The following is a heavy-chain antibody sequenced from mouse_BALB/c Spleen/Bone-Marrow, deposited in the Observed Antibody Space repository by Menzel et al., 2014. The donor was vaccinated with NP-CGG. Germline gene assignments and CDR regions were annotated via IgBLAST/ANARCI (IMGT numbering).Heavy chain of an antibody. J-gene: IGHJ3*01. CDR3: ASDDYDGSWFAY. V-gene: IGHV1-74*01. D-gene: IGHD2-4*01. CDR1: GYSFTNYW. CDR2: IHPSDSET. Sequence: VQLQQSGAELVRPGASVKLSCKASGYSFTNYWMNWMKQRPGQGLEWIGMIHPSDSETRLNQEFKDKATLTVDKSSSTAYMQLSSPTSEDSAVYYCASDDYDGSWFAYWGQGTLVTVSA.